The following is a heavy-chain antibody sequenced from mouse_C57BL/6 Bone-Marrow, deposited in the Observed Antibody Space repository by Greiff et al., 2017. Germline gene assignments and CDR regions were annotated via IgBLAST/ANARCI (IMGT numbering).Heavy chain of an antibody. J-gene: IGHJ4*01. D-gene: IGHD1-1*01. V-gene: IGHV5-12*01. CDR2: ISNGGGST. CDR1: GFTFSDYY. CDR3: ARQDGSSYYAMDY. Sequence: EVKLEESGGGLVQPGGSLKLSCAASGFTFSDYYMYWVRQTPEKRLEWVAYISNGGGSTYYPDTVKGRFTISRDNAKNTLYLQMSRLKSEDTAMYYCARQDGSSYYAMDYWGQGTSVTVSS.